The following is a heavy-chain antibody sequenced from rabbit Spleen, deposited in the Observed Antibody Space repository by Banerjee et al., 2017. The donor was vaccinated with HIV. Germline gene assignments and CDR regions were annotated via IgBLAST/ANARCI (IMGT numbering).Heavy chain of an antibody. J-gene: IGHJ4*01. CDR3: ARDGSGWGANFNL. V-gene: IGHV1S40*01. D-gene: IGHD4-1*01. Sequence: QSLEESGGDLVKPGASLTLTCTASGVSFSNNHYMCWVRQAPGKGLEWIACIDAGYRGSTYYASWAKGRFTISKTSSTTVTLQMTSLTAADTATYFCARDGSGWGANFNLWGPGTLVTVS. CDR1: GVSFSNNHY. CDR2: IDAGYRGST.